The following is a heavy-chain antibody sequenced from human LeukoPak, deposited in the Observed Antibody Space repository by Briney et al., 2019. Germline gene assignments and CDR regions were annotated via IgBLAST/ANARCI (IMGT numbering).Heavy chain of an antibody. CDR3: AREGQVYYYDSSGYIDY. J-gene: IGHJ4*02. Sequence: PSETLSLTCTVSGGSISSGGYYWSWIRLHPGKGLEWIGYIYYSGSTYYNPSLKSRVTISVDTSKNQFSLKLSSVTAADTAVYYCAREGQVYYYDSSGYIDYWGQGTLVTVSS. V-gene: IGHV4-31*03. CDR2: IYYSGST. CDR1: GGSISSGGYY. D-gene: IGHD3-22*01.